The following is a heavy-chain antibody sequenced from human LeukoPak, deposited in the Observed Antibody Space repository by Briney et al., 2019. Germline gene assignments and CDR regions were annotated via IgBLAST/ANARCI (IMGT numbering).Heavy chain of an antibody. CDR1: GFTFSSYG. Sequence: PGGSLRLSCAASGFTFSSYGMHWVRQAPGKGLEWVAVISFDGSNKSYADSMKGRFTISRDNSKNTLSLQMSNLRPEDTAIYYCARVGRSFYHGSGSYPDYWGQGTLVTVSS. CDR2: ISFDGSNK. D-gene: IGHD3-10*01. V-gene: IGHV3-30*03. J-gene: IGHJ4*02. CDR3: ARVGRSFYHGSGSYPDY.